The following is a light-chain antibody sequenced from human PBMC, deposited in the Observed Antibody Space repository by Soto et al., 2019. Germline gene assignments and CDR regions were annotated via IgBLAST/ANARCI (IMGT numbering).Light chain of an antibody. Sequence: DIQMTQSPSSLSASIGDRVTITCRASQTIRDYLNWYQQKPGKAPKLLIYAASNLQGGVPSRFSGSGAATDFSPTISGLQPEDFATYSCQQSFITSRTLGQGTKVGIK. V-gene: IGKV1-39*01. J-gene: IGKJ1*01. CDR2: AAS. CDR1: QTIRDY. CDR3: QQSFITSRT.